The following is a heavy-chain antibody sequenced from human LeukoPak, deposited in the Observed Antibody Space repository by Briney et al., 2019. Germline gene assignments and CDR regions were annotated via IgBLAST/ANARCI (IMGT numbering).Heavy chain of an antibody. CDR2: ISSSSSYI. D-gene: IGHD1-26*01. V-gene: IGHV3-21*01. CDR3: ARGESVVGATDY. CDR1: GFTFSSYS. J-gene: IGHJ4*02. Sequence: RSGGSLRLSCAASGFTFSSYSMNWVRQAPGKGLEWVSSISSSSSYIYYADSVKGRFTISRDNAKNSLYLQMNSLRAEDTAVYYCARGESVVGATDYWGQGTLVTVSS.